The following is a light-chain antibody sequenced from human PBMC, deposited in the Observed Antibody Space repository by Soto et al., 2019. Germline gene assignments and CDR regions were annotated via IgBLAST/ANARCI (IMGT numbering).Light chain of an antibody. CDR1: SSDVGAYDY. CDR3: CSYAGRFTWV. Sequence: QSALTQPRSVSGSPGQSVTISCTGTSSDVGAYDYVSWYQQRPDKAPKLMIYAVTKRPSGVPDRFSGSKSGYTASLTISGLQAEDEADYCCSYAGRFTWVFGGGTKVTVL. J-gene: IGLJ3*02. V-gene: IGLV2-11*01. CDR2: AVT.